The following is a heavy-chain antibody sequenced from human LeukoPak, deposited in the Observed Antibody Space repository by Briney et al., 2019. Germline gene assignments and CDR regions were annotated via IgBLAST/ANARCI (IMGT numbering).Heavy chain of an antibody. Sequence: PSQTLSLTCTVSGGSISSGDYYWSWVRQPPGKGLEWIGYTYYRGSTSYNPSLKSRVTMSVDTSKNQFSLNLNSVTAADTAVYYCARGVRRSGYYDYWGQGTLVAVSS. V-gene: IGHV4-30-4*01. CDR2: TYYRGST. CDR3: ARGVRRSGYYDY. J-gene: IGHJ4*02. D-gene: IGHD3-22*01. CDR1: GGSISSGDYY.